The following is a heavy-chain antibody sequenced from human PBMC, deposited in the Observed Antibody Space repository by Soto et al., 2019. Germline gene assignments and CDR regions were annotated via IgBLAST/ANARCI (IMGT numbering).Heavy chain of an antibody. CDR3: ARDRAQYDFWSGYYFDY. CDR2: ISAYNGNT. V-gene: IGHV1-18*01. CDR1: GYSFTSYG. Sequence: GXSVKFSCKASGYSFTSYGISWVRQAPGQGLEWMGWISAYNGNTNYAQKLQGRVTMTTDTSTSTAYMELRSLRSDDTAVYYCARDRAQYDFWSGYYFDYRGQGPLLTVS. D-gene: IGHD3-3*01. J-gene: IGHJ4*02.